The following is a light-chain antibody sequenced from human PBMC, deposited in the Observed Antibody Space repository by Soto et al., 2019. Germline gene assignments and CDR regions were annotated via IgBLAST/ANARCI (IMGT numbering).Light chain of an antibody. Sequence: DIQMTQSPSTLSASVGDRVTITCRASQTISNWLAWYQQKPGKAPKVLIYDASTLDGGVPSRFSGRRSGTDFTLTTSSLQPSDFATYYCQQHNTYPLTLGGGTNVDTK. CDR3: QQHNTYPLT. J-gene: IGKJ4*01. V-gene: IGKV1-5*01. CDR2: DAS. CDR1: QTISNW.